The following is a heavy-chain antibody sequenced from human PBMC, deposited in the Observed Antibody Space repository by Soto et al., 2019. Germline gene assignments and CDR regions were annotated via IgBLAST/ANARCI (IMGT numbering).Heavy chain of an antibody. J-gene: IGHJ4*02. CDR1: GYTFTRYH. CDR2: INPKGGST. Sequence: GASVKVSCKASGYTFTRYHIHWVRQAPGQGLEWMGIINPKGGSTTYAQKFQGRVTLTSDTSTSTAYMELSRLRSEDTAVYFCARDSIVARYYFDYWGQGTPVTVSS. V-gene: IGHV1-46*01. CDR3: ARDSIVARYYFDY. D-gene: IGHD6-6*01.